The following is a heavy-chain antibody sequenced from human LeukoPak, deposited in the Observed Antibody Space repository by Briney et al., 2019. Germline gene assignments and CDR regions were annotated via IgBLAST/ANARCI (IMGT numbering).Heavy chain of an antibody. V-gene: IGHV3-30*18. CDR2: ILYDGNNK. J-gene: IGHJ6*02. CDR3: AKDRLFRSGLNGPHYYYGMDV. CDR1: DFSFSNYG. Sequence: QAGGSLRLSCAASDFSFSNYGMHWVRQAPGKGLEWVAVILYDGNNKHYAESVKGRFTISRDNSNNMLYLQMNSLRPEDTAVYYCAKDRLFRSGLNGPHYYYGMDVWGQGTTVTVSS. D-gene: IGHD1-26*01.